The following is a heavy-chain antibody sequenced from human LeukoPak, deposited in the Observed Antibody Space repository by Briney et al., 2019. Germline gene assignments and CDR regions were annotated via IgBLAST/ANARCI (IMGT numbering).Heavy chain of an antibody. D-gene: IGHD2-21*01. J-gene: IGHJ4*02. V-gene: IGHV4-39*01. CDR1: GGSLSSSSYY. CDR2: ISYSGTT. Sequence: SETLSLTCTVSGGSLSSSSYYWGWIRQPPGKGLERFGTISYSGTTYYNPSLKSRVTMSVDTSKNQFSLKLSSVTAAYTAVYYCARARDGPLRYFDYWGQGTLVTVSS. CDR3: ARARDGPLRYFDY.